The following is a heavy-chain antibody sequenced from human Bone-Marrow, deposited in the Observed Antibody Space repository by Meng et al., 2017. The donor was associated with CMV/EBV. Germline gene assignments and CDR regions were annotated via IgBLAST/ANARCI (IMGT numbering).Heavy chain of an antibody. V-gene: IGHV1-18*01. CDR1: GYTFTSYG. CDR3: ARDRVRWAYRDYYYYYGMDV. D-gene: IGHD3-10*02. CDR2: ISAYNGNT. J-gene: IGHJ6*02. Sequence: ASVKVSCKASGYTFTSYGISWVRQAPGQGLEWMGWISAYNGNTNYAQKFQGRVTITTDESTSTAYMELSSLRSEDTAVYYCARDRVRWAYRDYYYYYGMDVWGQGPTVTVSS.